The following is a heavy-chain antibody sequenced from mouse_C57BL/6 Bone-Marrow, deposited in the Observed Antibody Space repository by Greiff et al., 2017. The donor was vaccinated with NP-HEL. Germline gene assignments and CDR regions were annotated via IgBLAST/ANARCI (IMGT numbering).Heavy chain of an antibody. V-gene: IGHV14-2*01. CDR3: ARDGWLLPYWYCDV. CDR2: IDPEDGET. CDR1: GFNIKDYY. J-gene: IGHJ1*03. D-gene: IGHD2-3*01. Sequence: VQLQQSGAELVKPGASVKLSCTASGFNIKDYYMHWVKQRTEQGLEWIGRIDPEDGETKYAPKFPGKAPITADTSSNTAYLQLSSLTSEDTAVYYCARDGWLLPYWYCDVWGTGTTVTVSS.